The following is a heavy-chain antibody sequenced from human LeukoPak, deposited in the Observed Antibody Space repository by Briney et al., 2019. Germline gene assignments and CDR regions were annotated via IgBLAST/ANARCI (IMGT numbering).Heavy chain of an antibody. D-gene: IGHD3-10*01. J-gene: IGHJ6*03. V-gene: IGHV3-30*02. CDR1: RFTFCSYS. CDR3: AKDYRYYGSGSHMDV. Sequence: PGGSLRLSCAASRFTFCSYSMHWVRQAPGKGLEWVAFIRYDGSNKYYADSVKGRFTISRDNSKNTLYLQMNSLRAEDTAVYYCAKDYRYYGSGSHMDVWGKGTTVTISS. CDR2: IRYDGSNK.